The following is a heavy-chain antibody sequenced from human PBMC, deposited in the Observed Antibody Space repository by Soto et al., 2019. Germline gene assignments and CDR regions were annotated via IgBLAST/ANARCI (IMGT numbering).Heavy chain of an antibody. D-gene: IGHD6-19*01. CDR3: ARHEQWDRLYYFDY. CDR2: IYYSGST. V-gene: IGHV4-59*08. Sequence: SETLSLTCTVSGGSISSYYWSWIRQPPGKGLEWIGYIYYSGSTNYNPSLKSRVTISVDTSKNQFSLKLSSVTAADTAVYYCARHEQWDRLYYFDYWGQGTLVTVSS. CDR1: GGSISSYY. J-gene: IGHJ4*02.